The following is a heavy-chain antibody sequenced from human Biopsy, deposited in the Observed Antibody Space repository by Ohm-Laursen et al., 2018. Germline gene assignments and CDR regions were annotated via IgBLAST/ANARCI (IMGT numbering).Heavy chain of an antibody. Sequence: GSLRLSCAASGFTLSDYYMSWIRQAPGKGLEWVSYISSSGSTIYYADSVKGRFTISRDNAKNSLYLQMNSLRAEDTAVYYCARGNYYYDSSGLESYDAFDIWGQGTMVTVSS. J-gene: IGHJ3*02. CDR2: ISSSGSTI. CDR3: ARGNYYYDSSGLESYDAFDI. D-gene: IGHD3-22*01. V-gene: IGHV3-11*01. CDR1: GFTLSDYY.